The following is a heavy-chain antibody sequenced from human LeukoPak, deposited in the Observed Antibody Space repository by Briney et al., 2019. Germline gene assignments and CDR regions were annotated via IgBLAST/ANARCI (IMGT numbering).Heavy chain of an antibody. CDR3: ARASYPLWFGESYYFDY. D-gene: IGHD3-10*01. CDR1: GFTFTNYA. Sequence: GGSLRLSCAASGFTFTNYAMSWVRQAPGKGLEWVSAISYNGGSTYYSDSVKGRFTISRDNSKNTVYLQMNSLRAGDTAVYYCARASYPLWFGESYYFDYWGQGTLVTVSS. J-gene: IGHJ4*02. CDR2: ISYNGGST. V-gene: IGHV3-23*01.